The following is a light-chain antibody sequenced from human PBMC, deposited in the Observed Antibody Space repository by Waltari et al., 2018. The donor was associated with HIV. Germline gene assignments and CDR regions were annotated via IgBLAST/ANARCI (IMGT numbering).Light chain of an antibody. CDR3: CSYAGSSTFWV. Sequence: QSALTQSASVSGSPGQSLTISCTGTSSDVGSYNLVSWYQQHPGKAPKVMIYEVSKRPSGVSNRFSGSKSGNTASLTISGLQAEDEADYYCCSYAGSSTFWVFGGGTKLTVL. CDR1: SSDVGSYNL. V-gene: IGLV2-23*02. J-gene: IGLJ3*02. CDR2: EVS.